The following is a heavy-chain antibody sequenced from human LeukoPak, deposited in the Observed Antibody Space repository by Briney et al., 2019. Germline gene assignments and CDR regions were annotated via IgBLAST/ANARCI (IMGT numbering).Heavy chain of an antibody. Sequence: GGSLRLSCEAFGFTVSSNYMSWVRQAPGKGLEWVGRTRNKANSYTTKYAASVEGRFTISRDTSKNLLYLQLNSLKTEDTAVYYCARAGYCGAGTCYSDYYDYWGQGTLVTVSS. CDR1: GFTVSSNY. CDR2: TRNKANSYTT. J-gene: IGHJ4*02. CDR3: ARAGYCGAGTCYSDYYDY. D-gene: IGHD2-15*01. V-gene: IGHV3-72*01.